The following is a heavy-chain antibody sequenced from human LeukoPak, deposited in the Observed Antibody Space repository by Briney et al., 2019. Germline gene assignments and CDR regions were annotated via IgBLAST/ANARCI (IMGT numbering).Heavy chain of an antibody. J-gene: IGHJ4*02. CDR3: ARARSPWFGETTGEYYFDY. Sequence: SETLSLTCTVSGGSISSYYWSWIRQPPGKGLEWIGYIYYSGSTNYNPSLKSRVTISVDTSKNQFSLKLSSVTAADTAVYYCARARSPWFGETTGEYYFDYWGQGILVTVSS. V-gene: IGHV4-59*01. D-gene: IGHD3-10*01. CDR1: GGSISSYY. CDR2: IYYSGST.